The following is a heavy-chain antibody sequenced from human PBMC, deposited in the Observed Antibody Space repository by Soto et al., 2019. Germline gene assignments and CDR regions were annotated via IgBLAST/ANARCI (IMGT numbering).Heavy chain of an antibody. Sequence: QVQVVESGGGLVKPGGSLRLSCTTSGFTLNDYYMSWVRQAPGKGLEYISYISSLNSYNNYADSVKGRFTISTDRATNSLHLQMTSLRSDDTAVYYCVRLVSRRHFDFWGRGTLVTVSS. V-gene: IGHV3-11*06. D-gene: IGHD1-1*01. CDR3: VRLVSRRHFDF. CDR2: ISSLNSYN. CDR1: GFTLNDYY. J-gene: IGHJ4*02.